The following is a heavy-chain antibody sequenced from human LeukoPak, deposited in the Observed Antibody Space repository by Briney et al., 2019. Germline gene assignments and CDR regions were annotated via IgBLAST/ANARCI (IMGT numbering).Heavy chain of an antibody. D-gene: IGHD3-10*01. Sequence: SETLSLTCTVSGGSISSSSYYWSWIRQPPGKGLEWIGYIYHSGSTYYNPSLKSRVTISVDRSKNQFSLKLSSVTAADTAVYYCARVGSLWFGEFGHGWFDPWGQGTLVTVSS. CDR1: GGSISSSSYY. CDR2: IYHSGST. CDR3: ARVGSLWFGEFGHGWFDP. J-gene: IGHJ5*02. V-gene: IGHV4-30-2*01.